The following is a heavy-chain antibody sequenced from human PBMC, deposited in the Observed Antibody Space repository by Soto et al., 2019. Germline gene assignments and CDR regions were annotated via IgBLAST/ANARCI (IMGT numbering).Heavy chain of an antibody. J-gene: IGHJ6*02. D-gene: IGHD5-18*01. Sequence: SETLSLTCTVSGGSISSSSYYWGWIRQPPGKGLEWIGSIYYSGSTYYNPSLKSRVTISVDTSKNQFSLKLSSVTAADTAVYYCASCGYSYTYGMDVWGQGTTVSVSS. CDR3: ASCGYSYTYGMDV. CDR1: GGSISSSSYY. CDR2: IYYSGST. V-gene: IGHV4-39*01.